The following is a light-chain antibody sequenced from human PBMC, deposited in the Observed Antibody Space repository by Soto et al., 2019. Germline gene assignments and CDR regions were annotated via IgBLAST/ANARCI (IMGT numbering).Light chain of an antibody. CDR2: SNN. Sequence: QSVLPQPPSASGTPGPRVTISCSGGSSNIGSYTVNWYQQLPGTAPKLLIYSNNQRPSGVPDRFSGSKSGTSVSLAISGLQSEDEADYYCAAWDDSRNGVVFGGGTKVTVL. CDR1: SSNIGSYT. J-gene: IGLJ2*01. V-gene: IGLV1-44*01. CDR3: AAWDDSRNGVV.